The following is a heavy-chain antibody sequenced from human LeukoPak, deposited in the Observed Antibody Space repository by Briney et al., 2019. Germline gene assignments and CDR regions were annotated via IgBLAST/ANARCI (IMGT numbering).Heavy chain of an antibody. Sequence: PSETLSLTCTVSGGSISSYYWTWIRQPPGKGLEWIGYMYFGGKTNYNPSLKGRATISIDTSKKQFSLKLKSVTAADTAVYYCARIPGDRPDDWGQGTLVTVS. CDR2: MYFGGKT. V-gene: IGHV4-59*01. D-gene: IGHD7-27*01. CDR1: GGSISSYY. J-gene: IGHJ4*02. CDR3: ARIPGDRPDD.